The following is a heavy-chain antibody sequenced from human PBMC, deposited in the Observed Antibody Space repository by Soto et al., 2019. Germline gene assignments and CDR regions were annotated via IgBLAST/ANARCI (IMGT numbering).Heavy chain of an antibody. V-gene: IGHV4-34*02. J-gene: IGHJ4*02. D-gene: IGHD1-1*01. CDR3: SRGRDPHDGGPR. CDR1: TESFSTYY. Sequence: QVQLQQWGAGLLKPSETLSLTCAVHTESFSTYYCSWTRQPPGKGLEWIGEIHPFGDTNYNPTLGMRLSRSRAAATDQFSRAWTSVAPEDAVVPFCSRGRDPHDGGPRWGQGTLVTVSS. CDR2: IHPFGDT.